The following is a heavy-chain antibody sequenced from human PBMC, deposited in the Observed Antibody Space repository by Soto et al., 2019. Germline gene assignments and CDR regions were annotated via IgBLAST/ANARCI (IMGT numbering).Heavy chain of an antibody. Sequence: SETLSLTCTVSGGSISSYYWSWIRQPPGKGLEWIGYIYYSGSTNYNPSLKSRVTISVDTSKNQFSLKLSSVTAADTAVYYCAREIRRDPGTFDIWGQGTMVTVSS. CDR3: AREIRRDPGTFDI. V-gene: IGHV4-59*01. CDR2: IYYSGST. CDR1: GGSISSYY. J-gene: IGHJ3*02.